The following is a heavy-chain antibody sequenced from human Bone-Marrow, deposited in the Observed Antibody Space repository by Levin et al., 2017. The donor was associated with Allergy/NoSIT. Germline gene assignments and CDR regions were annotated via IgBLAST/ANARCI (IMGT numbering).Heavy chain of an antibody. D-gene: IGHD6-13*01. CDR3: ARNSRNHYFYGLDV. CDR2: IYYTGTA. J-gene: IGHJ6*02. CDR1: GGSMNTYY. Sequence: SQTLSLTCTVSGGSMNTYYWSWIRHSPEKGLEWIAQIYYTGTAQYTPSLRSRLSVSIDTSINQFSLRLTSVSAADMAVYYCARNSRNHYFYGLDVWGQGTTVIVSS. V-gene: IGHV4-59*01.